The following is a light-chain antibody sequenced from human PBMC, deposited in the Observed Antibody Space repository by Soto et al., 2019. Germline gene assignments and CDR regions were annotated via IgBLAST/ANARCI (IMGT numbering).Light chain of an antibody. Sequence: EIVLTPSPGTLTLSPGERATLSCRATESIRVNLVWYQQKPGQAPRLLIYDASKRATGIPARFSGSGSGTDFTLTISSLEPEDLAVYYCQQRSNWPVTFGQGTRLEI. V-gene: IGKV3-11*01. CDR1: ESIRVN. CDR3: QQRSNWPVT. J-gene: IGKJ5*01. CDR2: DAS.